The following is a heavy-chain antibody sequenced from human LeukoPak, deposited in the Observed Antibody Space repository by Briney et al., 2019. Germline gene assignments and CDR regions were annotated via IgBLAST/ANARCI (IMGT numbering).Heavy chain of an antibody. J-gene: IGHJ2*01. D-gene: IGHD6-13*01. CDR1: GFTFSSYA. V-gene: IGHV3-23*01. CDR3: AKGIAAAPDWYFDL. CDR2: ISGSGGST. Sequence: GRSLRLSCAASGFTFSSYAMSWVRQAPGKGLEWVSAISGSGGSTYYADSVKGRFTISRDNSKNTLYLQMNSLRAEDTAVYYCAKGIAAAPDWYFDLWGRGTLVTVSS.